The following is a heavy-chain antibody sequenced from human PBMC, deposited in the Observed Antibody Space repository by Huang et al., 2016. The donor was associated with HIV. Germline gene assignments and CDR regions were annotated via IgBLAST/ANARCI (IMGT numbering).Heavy chain of an antibody. CDR3: ARGRGTSWSFFDT. Sequence: GAGLLKPSKTLTLTCAVYGDSLSGFFWSWIRQSPGRGLEWIGEITQSGRTNYNPSLKSRVTIAIDTSKKQFSLKLKSVTADDTSTYYCARGRGTSWSFFDTWGQGSFVTVSS. CDR1: GDSLSGFF. D-gene: IGHD2-2*01. V-gene: IGHV4-34*01. J-gene: IGHJ5*02. CDR2: ITQSGRT.